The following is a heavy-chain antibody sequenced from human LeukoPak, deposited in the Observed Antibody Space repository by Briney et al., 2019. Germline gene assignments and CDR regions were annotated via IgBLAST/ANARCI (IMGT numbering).Heavy chain of an antibody. V-gene: IGHV4-34*01. CDR2: INHSGST. Sequence: PSETLSLTCAVYGGSFSGYYWSWIRQPPGKGLEWIGEINHSGSTNYNPSLKSRVTISVDTSKNQFSLKLSSVTAADTAVYYCAGGTRAPFDYWGQGTLVTVSS. CDR3: AGGTRAPFDY. CDR1: GGSFSGYY. J-gene: IGHJ4*02.